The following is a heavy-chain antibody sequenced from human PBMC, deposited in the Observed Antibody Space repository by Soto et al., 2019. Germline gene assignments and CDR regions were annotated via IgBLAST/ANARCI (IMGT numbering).Heavy chain of an antibody. CDR2: ISSSSSYI. J-gene: IGHJ4*02. V-gene: IGHV3-21*03. CDR1: GCTFSSYS. D-gene: IGHD2-21*02. Sequence: PGGTLSLSGAAAGCTFSSYSMNWVRQDPGKGLEGVSSISSSSSYIYYADSVKGRFTISRDNAKNTLYLQMNSLKTEDTAVYYCTTDLYCGGDCSLSFDYWGQGTRVTVSS. CDR3: TTDLYCGGDCSLSFDY.